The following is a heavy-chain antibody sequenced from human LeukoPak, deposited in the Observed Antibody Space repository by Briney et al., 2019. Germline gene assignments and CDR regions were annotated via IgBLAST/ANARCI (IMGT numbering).Heavy chain of an antibody. CDR2: ISGGSGTI. D-gene: IGHD1-26*01. J-gene: IGHJ4*02. CDR3: ARGRGGSYWFDY. CDR1: EFTFSSYG. V-gene: IGHV3-48*02. Sequence: GGSLRLSCAASEFTFSSYGMNWVRQAPGKGLEWVSYISGGSGTIYYADSVKGRFTISRDNAKNSLYLQMNSLRDEDTAVYYCARGRGGSYWFDYWGQGSLVTVSS.